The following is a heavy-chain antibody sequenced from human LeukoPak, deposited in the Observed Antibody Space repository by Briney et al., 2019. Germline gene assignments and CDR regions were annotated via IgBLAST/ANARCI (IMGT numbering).Heavy chain of an antibody. V-gene: IGHV3-74*01. Sequence: GGSLRLSCAASGFTFSSYWMHWVRQAPGKGLVWVSRLNSDGSTTTYADSMKGRFTISRDNAKNTLYLQMNSLRAEDTAVYYCARTKGCPGSSCAFDIWGQATMVTVSS. D-gene: IGHD6-13*01. J-gene: IGHJ3*02. CDR2: LNSDGSTT. CDR3: ARTKGCPGSSCAFDI. CDR1: GFTFSSYW.